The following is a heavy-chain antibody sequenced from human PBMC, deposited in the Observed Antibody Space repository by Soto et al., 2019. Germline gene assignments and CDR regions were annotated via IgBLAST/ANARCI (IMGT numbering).Heavy chain of an antibody. CDR1: GYTFTSYA. Sequence: ASVKVSCKASGYTFTSYAMHWLRQAPGQRLEWMGWINAGNGNTKYSQKFQGRVTITRDTSASTAYMELSSLRSEDTAVYYCARRSRVYANWFDPWGQGTLVTVSS. CDR3: ARRSRVYANWFDP. CDR2: INAGNGNT. J-gene: IGHJ5*02. D-gene: IGHD2-8*01. V-gene: IGHV1-3*01.